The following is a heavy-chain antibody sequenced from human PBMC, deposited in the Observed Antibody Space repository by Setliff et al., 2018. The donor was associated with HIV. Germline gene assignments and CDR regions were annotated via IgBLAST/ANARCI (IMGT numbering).Heavy chain of an antibody. J-gene: IGHJ6*03. D-gene: IGHD3-22*01. Sequence: ASVKVSCKASGYTFSSYDINWVRQATGQGLEWMGWMNPSSGNTGYAQKFQGRVTMTRDTSIGTAYMELNNLKFEDTAVYYCARARRDSYDRGRRNHYYIDVWGKGTPVTSP. CDR3: ARARRDSYDRGRRNHYYIDV. V-gene: IGHV1-8*02. CDR2: MNPSSGNT. CDR1: GYTFSSYD.